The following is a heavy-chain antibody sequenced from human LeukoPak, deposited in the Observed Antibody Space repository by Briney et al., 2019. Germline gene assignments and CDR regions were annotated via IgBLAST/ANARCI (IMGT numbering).Heavy chain of an antibody. D-gene: IGHD3-10*01. CDR2: ISGSGGST. CDR1: GFTFSSYG. V-gene: IGHV3-23*01. J-gene: IGHJ4*02. CDR3: AKDFTRYYSERGYFDY. Sequence: GGSLRLSCAASGFTFSSYGMSWVRQAPGKGLEWVSAISGSGGSTYYADSVKGRFTISRDNSKNTLYLQMNSLRAEDTAVYYCAKDFTRYYSERGYFDYWGQGTLVTVSS.